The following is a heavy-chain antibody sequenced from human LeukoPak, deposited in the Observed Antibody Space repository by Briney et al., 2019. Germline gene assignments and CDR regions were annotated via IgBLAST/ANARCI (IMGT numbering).Heavy chain of an antibody. Sequence: GGSLRLSCAASGFTFSSYWMSWVRQAPGKGLEWVANIKQDGSGKYYVDSVKGRFTISRDNARNSLYLQMNSLRAEDTAVYYCAREIAAAGNEWFDPWGQGTLVTVSS. CDR3: AREIAAAGNEWFDP. V-gene: IGHV3-7*01. CDR1: GFTFSSYW. J-gene: IGHJ5*02. CDR2: IKQDGSGK. D-gene: IGHD6-13*01.